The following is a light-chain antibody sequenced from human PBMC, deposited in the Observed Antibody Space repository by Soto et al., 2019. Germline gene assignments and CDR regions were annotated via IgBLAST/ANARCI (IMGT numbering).Light chain of an antibody. CDR3: KSYDRSLSGYV. J-gene: IGLJ1*01. CDR2: SND. V-gene: IGLV1-44*01. Sequence: QSVLTQPPSASGTPGQRVTVSCSGSSSNIASNTVNWYQQLPGTAPKLLIYSNDQRPSGVPDRFSASKSGTSASLAISGLQSEDEADYYCKSYDRSLSGYVLGTGTKVTVL. CDR1: SSNIASNT.